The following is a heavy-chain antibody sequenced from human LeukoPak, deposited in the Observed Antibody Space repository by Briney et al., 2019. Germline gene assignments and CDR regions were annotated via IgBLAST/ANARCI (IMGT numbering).Heavy chain of an antibody. CDR2: ISYDGSNK. J-gene: IGHJ4*02. CDR1: GFTFSSYA. V-gene: IGHV3-30-3*01. CDR3: ARAVAGPFDY. D-gene: IGHD6-19*01. Sequence: PGGSLRLSCAASGFTFSSYAMHWVRQAPGKGLEWVAVISYDGSNKYYADSVKGRFTISRGNSKNTLYLRMNSLRAEDTAVYYCARAVAGPFDYWGQGTLVTVSS.